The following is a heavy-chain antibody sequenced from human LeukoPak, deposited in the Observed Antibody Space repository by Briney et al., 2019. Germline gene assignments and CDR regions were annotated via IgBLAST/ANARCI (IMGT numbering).Heavy chain of an antibody. D-gene: IGHD2-15*01. CDR3: ARVGWGDCRAGTCFCFDP. V-gene: IGHV4-61*02. CDR1: GGSISSGSSY. Sequence: SQTLSLTCTVSGGSISSGSSYWSWIRQPAGKGLEWIGRIYTTGSTNYNPSLESRVTISIDTSKNQFSLTLSSVTAADTAVYYCARVGWGDCRAGTCFCFDPWGPGTLVTVSS. CDR2: IYTTGST. J-gene: IGHJ5*02.